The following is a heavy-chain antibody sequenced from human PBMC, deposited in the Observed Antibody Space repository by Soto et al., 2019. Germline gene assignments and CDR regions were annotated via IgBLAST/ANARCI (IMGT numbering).Heavy chain of an antibody. CDR2: ISAYNGNT. D-gene: IGHD2-21*01. J-gene: IGHJ4*02. CDR3: ARAPIRGVWVINFDY. V-gene: IGHV1-18*01. CDR1: GYTFTSYG. Sequence: ASVKVSCKASGYTFTSYGISWVRQAPGQGLEWMGWISAYNGNTNYAQKLQGRVTMTTDTSTSTAYMELRSLRSDDTAVYYCARAPIRGVWVINFDYWGQGTLVTVSS.